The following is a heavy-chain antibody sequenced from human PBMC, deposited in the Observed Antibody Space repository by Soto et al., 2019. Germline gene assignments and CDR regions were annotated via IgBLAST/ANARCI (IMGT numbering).Heavy chain of an antibody. D-gene: IGHD6-13*01. CDR2: IYPGDSDT. V-gene: IGHV5-51*01. Sequence: GESLKISCKGSGYSFTSYWIGWVRQMPGKGLEWMGIIYPGDSDTRYSPSFQGQVTISADKSISTAYLQWSSLKASDTAMYYCARQGIAAAGTFGYYYGMDVWGQGTTVTVSS. J-gene: IGHJ6*02. CDR3: ARQGIAAAGTFGYYYGMDV. CDR1: GYSFTSYW.